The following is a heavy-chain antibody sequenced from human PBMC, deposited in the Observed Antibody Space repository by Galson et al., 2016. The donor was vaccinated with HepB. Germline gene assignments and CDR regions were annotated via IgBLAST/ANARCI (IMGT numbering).Heavy chain of an antibody. J-gene: IGHJ6*02. CDR2: MSDSGGST. CDR3: ARGYCRSTSPCGMDF. D-gene: IGHD2-2*01. V-gene: IGHV3-48*02. CDR1: GFTFSTYS. Sequence: SLRLSCAASGFTFSTYSMDWVRQAPGKGLEWVSAMSDSGGSTYYADSVKGRFTISRDNAKKSLYLQMNSLRDGDTAVYYCARGYCRSTSPCGMDFWGPGTTVTVSS.